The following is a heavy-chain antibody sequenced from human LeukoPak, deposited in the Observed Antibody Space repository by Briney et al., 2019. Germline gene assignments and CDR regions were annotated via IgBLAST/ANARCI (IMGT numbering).Heavy chain of an antibody. D-gene: IGHD2-2*01. V-gene: IGHV5-51*01. CDR1: GYSFTSYW. J-gene: IGHJ3*02. CDR2: IYPGDSDT. CDR3: ARHWGGIVVVPAAIYAFDI. Sequence: GESLKISCQGSGYSFTSYWIGWVRQMPGKGLEWMGIIYPGDSDTRYSPSFQGQVTISADKSISTAYLQWSSLKASDTAMYYCARHWGGIVVVPAAIYAFDIWGQGTMVTVSS.